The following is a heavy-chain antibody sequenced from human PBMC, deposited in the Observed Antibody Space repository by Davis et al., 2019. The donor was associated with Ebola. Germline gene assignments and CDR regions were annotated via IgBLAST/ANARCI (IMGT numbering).Heavy chain of an antibody. CDR1: GFTFSSYG. CDR2: ISYDGSNK. CDR3: ARGETTVTPYLDY. V-gene: IGHV3-30*03. D-gene: IGHD4-17*01. J-gene: IGHJ4*02. Sequence: GGSLRLSCAASGFTFSSYGMHWVRQAPGKGLEWVAVISYDGSNKYYADSVKGRFTISRDNSKNSLYLQMNSLETEDTAVYYCARGETTVTPYLDYWGQGTLVTVSS.